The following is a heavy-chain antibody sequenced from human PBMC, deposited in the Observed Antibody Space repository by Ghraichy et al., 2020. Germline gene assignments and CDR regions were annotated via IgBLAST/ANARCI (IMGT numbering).Heavy chain of an antibody. CDR2: ISSSSSYT. CDR3: ARARTRGYSYGSWDAFDI. D-gene: IGHD5-18*01. Sequence: GGSLRLSCAAFGFSFSDYYMSWIRQAPGKGLEWVSYISSSSSYTNYADSVKGRFTISRDNAKNSLYLQMNSLRAEDTAVYYCARARTRGYSYGSWDAFDIWGQGTTVTVSS. J-gene: IGHJ3*02. CDR1: GFSFSDYY. V-gene: IGHV3-11*06.